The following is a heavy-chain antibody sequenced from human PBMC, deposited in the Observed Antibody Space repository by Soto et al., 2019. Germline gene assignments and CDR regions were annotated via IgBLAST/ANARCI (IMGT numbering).Heavy chain of an antibody. CDR2: INPSGGST. D-gene: IGHD2-2*01. Sequence: ASVKVSCKASGYTFTSYYMHWVRQAPGQGLEWMGIINPSGGSTSYAQKFQGRVTMTRDTSTSTVYMELSSLRSEDTAVYYCARRNIVVVPAAINSDWFDTWGQGTLVTVSS. CDR3: ARRNIVVVPAAINSDWFDT. CDR1: GYTFTSYY. V-gene: IGHV1-46*01. J-gene: IGHJ5*02.